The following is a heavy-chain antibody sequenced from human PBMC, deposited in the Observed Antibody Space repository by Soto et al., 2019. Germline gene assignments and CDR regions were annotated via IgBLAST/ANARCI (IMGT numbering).Heavy chain of an antibody. V-gene: IGHV3-30*18. J-gene: IGHJ4*02. Sequence: PGGSLRLSCAASGFPFSDYGMNWLRQAPGKGLEWVAVISHGGSGKFYADSVKARFTISRDNSKNTLYLQMSGLRAEDTAVYYCANSPVFFCSSANCYRYSFDYWSQGTLVTVSS. CDR2: ISHGGSGK. CDR3: ANSPVFFCSSANCYRYSFDY. D-gene: IGHD2-2*02. CDR1: GFPFSDYG.